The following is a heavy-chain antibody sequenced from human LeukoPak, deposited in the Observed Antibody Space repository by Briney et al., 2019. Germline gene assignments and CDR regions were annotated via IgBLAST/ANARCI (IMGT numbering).Heavy chain of an antibody. CDR1: GVTFSNYW. CDR2: ISGSGSGGST. CDR3: AELGITMIGGV. D-gene: IGHD3-10*02. Sequence: PGGSLRLSCVDSGVTFSNYWMNWVRQAPGKGLEWVSSISGSGSGGSTYYADSVKGRFTISRDNSKNTLYLQMNSLRAEDTAVYYCAELGITMIGGVWGKGTTVTISS. J-gene: IGHJ6*04. V-gene: IGHV3-23*01.